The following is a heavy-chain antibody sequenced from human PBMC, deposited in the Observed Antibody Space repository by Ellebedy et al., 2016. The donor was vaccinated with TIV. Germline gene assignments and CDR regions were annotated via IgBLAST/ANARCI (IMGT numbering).Heavy chain of an antibody. CDR2: ISSSSSYI. CDR1: GFTFSSYS. V-gene: IGHV3-21*01. Sequence: GESLKISXAASGFTFSSYSMNWVRQAPGKGLEWVSSISSSSSYIYYADSVKGRFTISRDNAKNSLYLQMNSLRAEDTAVYYCAREWRDSSSWNDYYYYYYYMDVWGKGTTVTVSS. CDR3: AREWRDSSSWNDYYYYYYYMDV. D-gene: IGHD6-13*01. J-gene: IGHJ6*03.